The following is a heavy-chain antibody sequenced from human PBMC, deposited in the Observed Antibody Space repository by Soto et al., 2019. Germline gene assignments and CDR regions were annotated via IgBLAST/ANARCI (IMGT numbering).Heavy chain of an antibody. CDR2: ISGSGGST. D-gene: IGHD3-22*01. Sequence: GGSLRLSCAASGFTFSSYAMSWVRQAPGKGLEWVSAISGSGGSTYYADSVKGRFTISRDNSKNTLYLQMNSLRAEDTAVYYCAKDLDYYDSSSDAFDIWGQGTMVTVSS. J-gene: IGHJ3*02. V-gene: IGHV3-23*01. CDR3: AKDLDYYDSSSDAFDI. CDR1: GFTFSSYA.